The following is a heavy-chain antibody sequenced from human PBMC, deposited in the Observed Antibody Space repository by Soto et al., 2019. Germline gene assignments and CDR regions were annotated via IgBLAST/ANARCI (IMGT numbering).Heavy chain of an antibody. J-gene: IGHJ4*02. Sequence: PSETLSLTCTVSGGSISSSSYYWDWIRQPPGKGLEWIGRIYYTGSTYYSPSLKSRVTISVDTSKKQFSLKLSSVTAAETAVYYCARSRGDSSSDYWGQGTLVTVSS. CDR1: GGSISSSSYY. V-gene: IGHV4-39*01. CDR2: IYYTGST. CDR3: ARSRGDSSSDY. D-gene: IGHD3-22*01.